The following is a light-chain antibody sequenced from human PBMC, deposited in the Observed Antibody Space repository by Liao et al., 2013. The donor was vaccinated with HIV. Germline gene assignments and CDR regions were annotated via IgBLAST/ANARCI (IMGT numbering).Light chain of an antibody. V-gene: IGLV3-1*01. J-gene: IGLJ1*01. CDR1: RLGDKF. CDR2: QDD. CDR3: QAWDSTTAYV. Sequence: SYELTQPPSVSVSPGQTASVTCSGHRLGDKFACWYQQKPGQSPLLVMYQDDKRPSGIPERFSGSNSGNTATLTISGTQATDEADYYCQAWDSTTAYVFG.